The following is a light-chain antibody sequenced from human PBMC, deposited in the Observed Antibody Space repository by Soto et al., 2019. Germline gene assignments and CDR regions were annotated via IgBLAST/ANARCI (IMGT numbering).Light chain of an antibody. CDR3: CSHSASIHWV. J-gene: IGLJ3*02. CDR2: EVL. CDR1: SSDVGGYNF. Sequence: QSVLTQPASVSGSPGQSITISCTGTSSDVGGYNFVSWYQQHPGNAPKLIIHEVLNRPSGVSSRFSGSKSGNTASLIISGLQAEDDAVYYCCSHSASIHWVFGGGTKLTVL. V-gene: IGLV2-14*03.